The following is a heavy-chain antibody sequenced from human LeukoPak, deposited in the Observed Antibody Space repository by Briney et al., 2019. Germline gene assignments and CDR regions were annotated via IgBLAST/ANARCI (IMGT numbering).Heavy chain of an antibody. CDR2: MNPNSGNT. Sequence: ASVKVSCKASGGTFSSYAISWVRQATGQGLEWMGWMNPNSGNTGYAQKFQGRVTMTRNTSISTAYMELSSLRSEDTAVYYCARDPGDYGMDVWGQGTTVTVSS. CDR3: ARDPGDYGMDV. J-gene: IGHJ6*02. CDR1: GGTFSSYA. V-gene: IGHV1-8*02.